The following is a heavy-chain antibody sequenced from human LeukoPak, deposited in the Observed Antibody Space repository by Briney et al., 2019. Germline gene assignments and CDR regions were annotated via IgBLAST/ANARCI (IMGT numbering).Heavy chain of an antibody. D-gene: IGHD2-15*01. V-gene: IGHV2-5*02. Sequence: SGPTLVKPTQTLTLTCTFSGFSLSTSGVGVGWIRQPPGKALEWLALIYWDDDKRYSPSLKSRLTITKGTSKNQVVLTMTNMDPVDTATYYCAHEGYCSGGSCYGHFDYWGQGTLVTVSS. CDR2: IYWDDDK. CDR3: AHEGYCSGGSCYGHFDY. J-gene: IGHJ4*02. CDR1: GFSLSTSGVG.